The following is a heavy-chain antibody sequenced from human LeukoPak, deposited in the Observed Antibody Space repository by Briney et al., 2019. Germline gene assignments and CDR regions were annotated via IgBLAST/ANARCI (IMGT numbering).Heavy chain of an antibody. J-gene: IGHJ6*02. CDR3: AREQYIAAAGTDYYYGMDV. CDR1: GYTFTAYY. Sequence: GASVKVSCKASGYTFTAYYMHWVRQAPGQGLEWMGWINPNSGGTNYAQKFQGRVTMTRDTSISTAYMELSRLRSDDTAVYYCAREQYIAAAGTDYYYGMDVWGQGTTVTVSS. V-gene: IGHV1-2*02. CDR2: INPNSGGT. D-gene: IGHD6-13*01.